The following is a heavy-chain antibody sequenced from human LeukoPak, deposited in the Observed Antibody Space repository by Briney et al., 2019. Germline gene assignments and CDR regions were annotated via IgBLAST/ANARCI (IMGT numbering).Heavy chain of an antibody. CDR3: AREVNWNSVTLFFDY. CDR2: IYYSGST. V-gene: IGHV4-31*03. CDR1: GGSISSGGYY. Sequence: PSETLPLTCTVSGGSISSGGYYWSWIRQHPGKGLEWIGYIYYSGSTHHNPSLESRVTISVDTSKNQFSLKLSSVTAADTAVYYCAREVNWNSVTLFFDYWGQGTLVAVSS. J-gene: IGHJ4*02. D-gene: IGHD1-7*01.